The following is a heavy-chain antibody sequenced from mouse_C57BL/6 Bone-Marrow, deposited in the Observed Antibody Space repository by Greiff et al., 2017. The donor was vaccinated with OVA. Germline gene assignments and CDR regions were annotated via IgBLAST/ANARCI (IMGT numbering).Heavy chain of an antibody. Sequence: EVHLVESGPGLVKPSQSLSLTCSVTGYSITSGYYWNWIRQFPGNKLEWMGYISYDGSNNYNPSLKNRISITRDTSKNQFFLKLNSVTTEDTATYYCARGYYSNPWFAYWGQGTLVTVSA. J-gene: IGHJ3*01. D-gene: IGHD2-5*01. CDR3: ARGYYSNPWFAY. CDR1: GYSITSGYY. V-gene: IGHV3-6*01. CDR2: ISYDGSN.